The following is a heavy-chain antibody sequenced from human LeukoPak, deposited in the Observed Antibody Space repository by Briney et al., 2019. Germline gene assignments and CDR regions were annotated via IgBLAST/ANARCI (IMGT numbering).Heavy chain of an antibody. V-gene: IGHV4-59*08. Sequence: SETLSLTCTVSGGSISSYYWSWIRQPPGKGLEWIGYIYYSGSTNYNPPLKSRVTISVDTSKNQFSLKLSSVTAADTAVYYCARHLSVDYFDYWGQGTLVTVSS. CDR2: IYYSGST. CDR3: ARHLSVDYFDY. CDR1: GGSISSYY. D-gene: IGHD2-15*01. J-gene: IGHJ4*02.